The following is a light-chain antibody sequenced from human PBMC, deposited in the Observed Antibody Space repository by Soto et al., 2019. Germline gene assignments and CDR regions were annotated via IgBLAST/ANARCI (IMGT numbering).Light chain of an antibody. CDR2: AAS. CDR1: QGISNY. CDR3: EKYYSAPPLT. V-gene: IGKV1-27*01. J-gene: IGKJ4*01. Sequence: DIEMTQSPSSLSASVGDRITITCRVSQGISNYLAWYQQKPGKVPKLLIHAASTLQSGVPSRFSGSGSVTDFKLAISGLLAEDVATYYCEKYYSAPPLTFGGGTKVEIK.